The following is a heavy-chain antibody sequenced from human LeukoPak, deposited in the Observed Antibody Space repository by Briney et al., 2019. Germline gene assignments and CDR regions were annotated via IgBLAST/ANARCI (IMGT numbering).Heavy chain of an antibody. CDR3: VKDGGVSGYDLLDY. D-gene: IGHD5-12*01. Sequence: GGSLRLSCAASGFTFSNYWMTWVRQAPGKGLEWVAHINQDGSEEHYMDSAKARFTISRDNAKNSLSLQMNSLRAEDTAVYYCVKDGGVSGYDLLDYWGQGTLVTVSS. CDR2: INQDGSEE. V-gene: IGHV3-7*01. J-gene: IGHJ4*02. CDR1: GFTFSNYW.